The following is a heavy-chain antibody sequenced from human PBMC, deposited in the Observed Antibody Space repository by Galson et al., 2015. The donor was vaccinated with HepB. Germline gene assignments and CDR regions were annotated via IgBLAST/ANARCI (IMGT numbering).Heavy chain of an antibody. V-gene: IGHV1-69*06. D-gene: IGHD5-12*01. CDR2: IIPIFGTA. Sequence: SVKVSCKASGGTFSSYAISWVRQAPGQGLEWMGGIIPIFGTANYAQKFQGRVTITADKSTSTAYMELSSLRSEDTAVYYCARDKGGYYYYYGMDVWGQGTTVTVSS. CDR1: GGTFSSYA. CDR3: ARDKGGYYYYYGMDV. J-gene: IGHJ6*02.